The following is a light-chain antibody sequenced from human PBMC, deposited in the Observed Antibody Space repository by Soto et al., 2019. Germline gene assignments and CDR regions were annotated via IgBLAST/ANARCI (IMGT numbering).Light chain of an antibody. J-gene: IGLJ2*01. CDR2: RND. V-gene: IGLV1-47*01. Sequence: QAVVTQPPSASGTPGQRVTISCSGSSSNIGSNYVYWYQQLPGTAPKLLIYRNDQRPSGVPDRFSGSKSGTSASLAISGLRSEDEGDYYCAAWDDSLSGVVFGGGTKVTVL. CDR3: AAWDDSLSGVV. CDR1: SSNIGSNY.